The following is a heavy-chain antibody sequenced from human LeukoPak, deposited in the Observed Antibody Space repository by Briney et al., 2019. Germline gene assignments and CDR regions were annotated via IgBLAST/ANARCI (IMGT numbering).Heavy chain of an antibody. D-gene: IGHD3-10*01. Sequence: SETLSLTCTVSGGSISSGDYYWSWIRQPPGKGLEWIGYIYYSGSTYYNPSLKSRVTISVDTSKNQFSLKLSSVTAADTAVYYGARIISSYDAFDIWGQGTMVTVSS. CDR3: ARIISSYDAFDI. V-gene: IGHV4-30-4*01. CDR2: IYYSGST. CDR1: GGSISSGDYY. J-gene: IGHJ3*02.